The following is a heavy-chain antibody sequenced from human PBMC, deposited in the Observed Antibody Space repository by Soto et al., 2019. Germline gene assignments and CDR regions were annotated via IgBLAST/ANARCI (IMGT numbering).Heavy chain of an antibody. Sequence: SVKVSCKASGGTFSSYAISWVRQAPGQGLEWMGGIIPIFGTANYAQKFQGRVTITADESTSTAYMELSSLRSEDTAVYYCARDPSIVATTDYYYYGMDVWGQGTTVTVSS. CDR1: GGTFSSYA. CDR3: ARDPSIVATTDYYYYGMDV. D-gene: IGHD5-12*01. V-gene: IGHV1-69*13. J-gene: IGHJ6*02. CDR2: IIPIFGTA.